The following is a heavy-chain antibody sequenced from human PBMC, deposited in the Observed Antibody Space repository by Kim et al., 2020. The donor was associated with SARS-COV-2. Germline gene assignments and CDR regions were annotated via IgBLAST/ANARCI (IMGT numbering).Heavy chain of an antibody. CDR1: GGSFSGYY. J-gene: IGHJ5*02. CDR3: ARGKVAYCSSTSCYPKGGNWFDP. Sequence: SETLSLTCAVYGGSFSGYYWSWIRQPPGKGLEWIGEINHSGSTNYNPSLKSRVTISVDTSKNQFSLKLSSVTAADTAVYYCARGKVAYCSSTSCYPKGGNWFDPWGQGTLVTVSS. V-gene: IGHV4-34*01. D-gene: IGHD2-2*01. CDR2: INHSGST.